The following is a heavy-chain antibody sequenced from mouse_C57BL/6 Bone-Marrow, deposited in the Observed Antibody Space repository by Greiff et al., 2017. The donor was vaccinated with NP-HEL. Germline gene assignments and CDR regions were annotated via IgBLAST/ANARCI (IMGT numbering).Heavy chain of an antibody. CDR1: GFTFSDYY. J-gene: IGHJ3*01. CDR3: ARGNSNYDWFAY. V-gene: IGHV5-16*01. Sequence: EVQVVESEGGLVQPGSSMKLSCTASGFTFSDYYMAWVRQVPEKGLEWVANINYDGSSTYYLDSLKSRFIISRDNAKNILYLQMSSLKSEDTAKYYCARGNSNYDWFAYWGQGTLVTVSA. CDR2: INYDGSST. D-gene: IGHD2-5*01.